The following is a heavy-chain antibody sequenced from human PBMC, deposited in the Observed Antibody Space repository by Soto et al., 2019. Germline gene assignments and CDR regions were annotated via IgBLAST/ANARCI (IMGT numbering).Heavy chain of an antibody. J-gene: IGHJ4*02. CDR1: GFSITSYY. D-gene: IGHD3-16*01. V-gene: IGHV4-59*01. CDR2: ISYSGTT. Sequence: QVQLQESGPGLVKPSEPLSLTCTVSGFSITSYYWNWIRQPPGGGLEWLGYISYSGTTNYNPSLKSRVTISRDTSKNQFSLNLNSVTAADTAVYYCAKDHWGSFDFWGQGALVTVSS. CDR3: AKDHWGSFDF.